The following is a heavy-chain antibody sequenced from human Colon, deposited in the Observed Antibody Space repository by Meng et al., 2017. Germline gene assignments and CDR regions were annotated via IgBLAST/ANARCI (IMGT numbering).Heavy chain of an antibody. J-gene: IGHJ4*02. V-gene: IGHV4-34*01. D-gene: IGHD3-10*01. Sequence: QVPLRQWGAGSCSPSGPLPFTCAVYGGSFSAYYWTWIRQPPGKGLQWIGELNPTGITNYNPSLKSRVTISADTSKNQFSLNLTSVTAADTAVYYCARRPSYYYGSGSYTRDYYFDYWGQGTLVTVSS. CDR2: LNPTGIT. CDR3: ARRPSYYYGSGSYTRDYYFDY. CDR1: GGSFSAYY.